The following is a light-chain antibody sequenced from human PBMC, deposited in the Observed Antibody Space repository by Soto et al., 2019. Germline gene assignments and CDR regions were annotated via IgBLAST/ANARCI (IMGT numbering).Light chain of an antibody. J-gene: IGKJ1*01. Sequence: IQLTQSPSSLSASVGDRVTITCRASQGISSYLAWYQQKPGKAPKLLIYAASTLQSGVPSRFSGSGSGTDFTLTISSLQPEDSATYYCLQDINYPWTFGQGTKVDIK. CDR2: AAS. CDR3: LQDINYPWT. V-gene: IGKV1-9*01. CDR1: QGISSY.